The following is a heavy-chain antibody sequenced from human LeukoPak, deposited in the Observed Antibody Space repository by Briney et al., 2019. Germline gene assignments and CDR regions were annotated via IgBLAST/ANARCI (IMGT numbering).Heavy chain of an antibody. J-gene: IGHJ4*02. D-gene: IGHD3-10*01. CDR3: ARYGSGTSYITNYFGY. V-gene: IGHV3-48*02. Sequence: GGSLRLSCAASGFTFSTYSMNWVRQAPGKGLEWVSYISSDSRTIYYADSVKGRFTISRDNAKNSLYLQMKSLRDEDTAVYYCARYGSGTSYITNYFGYWGQGTLVTVSS. CDR2: ISSDSRTI. CDR1: GFTFSTYS.